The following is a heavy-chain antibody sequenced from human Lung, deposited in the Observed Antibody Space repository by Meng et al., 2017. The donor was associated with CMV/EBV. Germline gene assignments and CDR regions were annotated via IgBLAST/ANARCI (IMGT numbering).Heavy chain of an antibody. CDR3: ARDSRGSTWYLLAGYYYGSGV. Sequence: SVKVSCKPSGGTFSNYAITWVRQAPGQGLEWMGGIIPVVGTVNYPQKFQGRVTITADKSTGTVYMELSSLRSEDTAVYYCARDSRGSTWYLLAGYYYGSGVWGQGTXVTVSS. D-gene: IGHD6-13*01. CDR2: IIPVVGTV. CDR1: GGTFSNYA. J-gene: IGHJ6*02. V-gene: IGHV1-69*06.